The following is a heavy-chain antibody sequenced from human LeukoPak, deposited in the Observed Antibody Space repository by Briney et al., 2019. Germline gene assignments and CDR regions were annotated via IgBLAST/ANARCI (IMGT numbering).Heavy chain of an antibody. CDR3: AREDDYYDSSGYYSRGGFLFDY. CDR1: GFTFSSYS. V-gene: IGHV3-21*01. J-gene: IGHJ4*02. CDR2: ITSSSSYI. Sequence: GGSLRLSCAASGFTFSSYSMNWVRQAPGKGLEWVSSITSSSSYIYYADSVKGRFTISRDNAKNSLYLQMNSLRAEDTAVYYCAREDDYYDSSGYYSRGGFLFDYWGQGTLVTVSS. D-gene: IGHD3-22*01.